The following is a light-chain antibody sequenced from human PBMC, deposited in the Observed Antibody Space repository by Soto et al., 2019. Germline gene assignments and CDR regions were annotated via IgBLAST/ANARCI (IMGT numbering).Light chain of an antibody. J-gene: IGKJ1*01. CDR3: QQYGFSPT. Sequence: EIVLTQSPATLSVSPGERATLSCRASQSVSTNLAWYQQKLGQAPRVLIYGSSSRATGVPARFSGSGSGTEFTLTISRLEPEDVAVYYCQQYGFSPTFGQGTKVEIK. CDR1: QSVSTN. V-gene: IGKV3-15*01. CDR2: GSS.